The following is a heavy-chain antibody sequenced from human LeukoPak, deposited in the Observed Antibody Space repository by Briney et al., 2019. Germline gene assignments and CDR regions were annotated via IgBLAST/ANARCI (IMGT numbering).Heavy chain of an antibody. Sequence: PGGTLRLSCAASGFSFSSYGMSWVRQAPGKGLEWVSAISGGGRNTYYADSVKGRFTISRDNAKNTLYLQMNSLRAEDTAVYYCAKDPRIAAAPQRFDPWGQGTLVTVSS. CDR2: ISGGGRNT. CDR3: AKDPRIAAAPQRFDP. V-gene: IGHV3-23*01. D-gene: IGHD6-13*01. J-gene: IGHJ5*02. CDR1: GFSFSSYG.